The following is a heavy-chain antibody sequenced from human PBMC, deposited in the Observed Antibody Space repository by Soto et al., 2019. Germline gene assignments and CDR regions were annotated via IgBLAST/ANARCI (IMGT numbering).Heavy chain of an antibody. D-gene: IGHD4-17*01. CDR1: GGSISSSSYY. Sequence: SETLSLTCTVSGGSISSSSYYWGWIRQPPGKGLEWIGSIYYSGSTYYNPSLKSRVTISVDTSKNQFSLKLSSVTAADTAVYYCARISLDYGDYKVGYYFDYWGQGTLVTVSS. J-gene: IGHJ4*02. CDR2: IYYSGST. V-gene: IGHV4-39*01. CDR3: ARISLDYGDYKVGYYFDY.